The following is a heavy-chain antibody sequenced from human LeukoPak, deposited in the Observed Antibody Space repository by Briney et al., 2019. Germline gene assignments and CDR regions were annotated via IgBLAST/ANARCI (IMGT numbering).Heavy chain of an antibody. CDR3: ASGGITIFGVVIKTFDY. D-gene: IGHD3-3*01. J-gene: IGHJ4*02. CDR2: IYYSGST. Sequence: PSETLSLTCTVSGASISSSSYYWGWIRQPPGKGLEWIGSIYYSGSTYYNPSLKSRVTISVDTSKNQFYLKLSSVTAADTAVYYCASGGITIFGVVIKTFDYWGQGTLVTVSS. V-gene: IGHV4-39*01. CDR1: GASISSSSYY.